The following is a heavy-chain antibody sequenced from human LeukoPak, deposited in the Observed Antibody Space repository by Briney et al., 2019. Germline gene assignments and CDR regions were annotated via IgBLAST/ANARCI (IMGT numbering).Heavy chain of an antibody. CDR2: INPNSGGT. CDR3: ARERSNYSFDS. CDR1: GYTFTGYY. J-gene: IGHJ4*02. D-gene: IGHD4-11*01. V-gene: IGHV1-2*06. Sequence: VASVKVSCKASGYTFTGYYIHWVRQAPGQGLEWMGRINPNSGGTNYAQKFQGRVTMTRDTSISTAYMELSRLRSDDTAVYYCARERSNYSFDSWGQGTLVTVSS.